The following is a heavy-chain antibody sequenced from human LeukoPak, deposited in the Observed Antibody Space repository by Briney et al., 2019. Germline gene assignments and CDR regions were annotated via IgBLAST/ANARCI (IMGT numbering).Heavy chain of an antibody. CDR2: ISGGGGST. V-gene: IGHV3-23*01. CDR1: GFTFSSYG. Sequence: PGGSLRLSCAASGFTFSSYGMSWVRQAPGKGLEWVSAISGGGGSTYYADSVKGRFTISRDNSKNTLYLQMNSVRAEDTAVYYCAKALIGITIFYYMDVWGKGTTVTVSS. CDR3: AKALIGITIFYYMDV. J-gene: IGHJ6*03. D-gene: IGHD3-9*01.